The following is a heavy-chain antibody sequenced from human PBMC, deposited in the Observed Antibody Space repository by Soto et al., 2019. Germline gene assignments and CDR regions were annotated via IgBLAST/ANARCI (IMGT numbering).Heavy chain of an antibody. D-gene: IGHD3-22*01. CDR2: FDPEDAEI. Sequence: GASVKVSCKVSGYTLTELSMHWVRQAPGEGLEWMGGFDPEDAEIIYAQKFQGRVTMTEDTSTDTAYMELSSLRSEDTAVYYCAGITMIVVGAYGMDVWGQGTTVTVSS. CDR3: AGITMIVVGAYGMDV. CDR1: GYTLTELS. V-gene: IGHV1-24*01. J-gene: IGHJ6*02.